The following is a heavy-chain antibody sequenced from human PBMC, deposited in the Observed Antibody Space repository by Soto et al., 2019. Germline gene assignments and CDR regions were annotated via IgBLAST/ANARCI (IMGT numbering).Heavy chain of an antibody. CDR2: FDPEDGET. J-gene: IGHJ4*01. CDR3: ATVNPQWLVRSGFDY. V-gene: IGHV1-24*01. CDR1: GYTLTELS. Sequence: ASVKVSCKVSGYTLTELSMHWVRQAPRKGLEWMGGFDPEDGETIYAQKFQGRVTMTEDTSTDTAYMELSSLRSEDTAVYYCATVNPQWLVRSGFDYWGHATLVTVSS. D-gene: IGHD6-19*01.